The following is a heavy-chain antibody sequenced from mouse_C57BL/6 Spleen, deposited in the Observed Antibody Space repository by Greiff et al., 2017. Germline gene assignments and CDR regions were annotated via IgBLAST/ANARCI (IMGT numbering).Heavy chain of an antibody. Sequence: EVQVVESGGGLVKPGGSLKLSCAASGFTFSSYTMSWVRQTPEKRLEWVATISGGGGNTYYPDSVKGRFTISRDNAKNTLYLQMSSLRSEDTALYYCANLLPRTWFACWGQGTLVTVSA. CDR2: ISGGGGNT. D-gene: IGHD1-1*01. CDR3: ANLLPRTWFAC. J-gene: IGHJ3*01. V-gene: IGHV5-9*01. CDR1: GFTFSSYT.